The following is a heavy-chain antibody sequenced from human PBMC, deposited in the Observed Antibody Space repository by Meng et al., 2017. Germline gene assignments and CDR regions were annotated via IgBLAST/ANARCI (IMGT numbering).Heavy chain of an antibody. J-gene: IGHJ5*02. V-gene: IGHV4-34*01. CDR2: INHSGST. D-gene: IGHD3-10*01. Sequence: GQLRQWGAGLLKPSETLSLTCAVYGWSFRGYYWSWIRQPPGKGLEWIGEINHSGSTNYNPSLKSRVTISVDTSKNQFSLKLSSVTAADTAVYYCARGRWRGNRFDPWGQGTLVTVSS. CDR1: GWSFRGYY. CDR3: ARGRWRGNRFDP.